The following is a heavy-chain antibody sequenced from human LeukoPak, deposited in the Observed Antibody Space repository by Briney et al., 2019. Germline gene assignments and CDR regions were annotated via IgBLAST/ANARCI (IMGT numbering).Heavy chain of an antibody. Sequence: GGSLRLSCAASGFTFSSYSMNWVRQAPGKGLEWVSSISSSSSYIYYADSVKGRFTISRDNAKNSLYLQMNSLRAEDTAVYYCARAKRQRGAFDIWGQGTMVTVSS. D-gene: IGHD6-25*01. V-gene: IGHV3-21*01. CDR3: ARAKRQRGAFDI. CDR1: GFTFSSYS. J-gene: IGHJ3*02. CDR2: ISSSSSYI.